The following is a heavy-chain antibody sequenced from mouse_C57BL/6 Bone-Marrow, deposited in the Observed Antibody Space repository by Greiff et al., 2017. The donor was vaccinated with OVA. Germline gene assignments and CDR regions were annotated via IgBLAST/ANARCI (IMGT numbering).Heavy chain of an antibody. V-gene: IGHV5-6*01. J-gene: IGHJ3*01. CDR2: ISSGGSYT. Sequence: EVQGVESGGDLVKPGGSLKLSCAASGFTFSSYGMSWVRQTPDKRLEWVATISSGGSYTYYPDSVKGRFTISRDNAKNTLYLQMSSLKSEDTAMYYCARKRTAWFAYWGQGTLVTVSA. CDR3: ARKRTAWFAY. CDR1: GFTFSSYG.